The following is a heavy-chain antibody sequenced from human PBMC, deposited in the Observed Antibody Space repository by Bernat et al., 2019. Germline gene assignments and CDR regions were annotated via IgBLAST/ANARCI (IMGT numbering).Heavy chain of an antibody. CDR1: GFTFDDYA. D-gene: IGHD3-16*01. V-gene: IGHV3-9*01. CDR2: ISWSGSSV. Sequence: EVRLVESGGDLVQPGGSLRLSCAASGFTFDDYAMHWVRQAPGKGLEWVSYISWSGSSVDYEDSVKGRFTISRDNAKNFLYLQMNSLRVEDTAFYYCAKAVRFGDEVMHDWGQGTLVTVSS. CDR3: AKAVRFGDEVMHD. J-gene: IGHJ4*02.